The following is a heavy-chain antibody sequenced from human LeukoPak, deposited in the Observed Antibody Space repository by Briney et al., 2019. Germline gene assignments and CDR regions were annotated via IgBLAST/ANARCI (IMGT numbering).Heavy chain of an antibody. D-gene: IGHD3-9*01. Sequence: SETLSLTCTVSGGSISSNYYWGWIRQPPGKGLKWIVSFFYSGSTSYIPSLKSRVTISVDTSKNQFSLRLSSVTAADTAVYYCARARGRYIDFLDYWGQGTLITVSS. V-gene: IGHV4-39*02. CDR2: FFYSGST. CDR1: GGSISSNYY. CDR3: ARARGRYIDFLDY. J-gene: IGHJ4*02.